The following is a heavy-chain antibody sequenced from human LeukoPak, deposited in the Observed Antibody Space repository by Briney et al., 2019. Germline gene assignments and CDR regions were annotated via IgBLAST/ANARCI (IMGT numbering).Heavy chain of an antibody. D-gene: IGHD3-22*01. Sequence: GGSLRLSCAASGFTLSSHSMNWVRQAPGQGLEWVASISRSSSYIYYADSVKGRFIISRDNAKNSLYLQMNSLRAEDTAVYYCAREHPPSYYFDSNVGDAFDVWGQGTMVTVFS. CDR3: AREHPPSYYFDSNVGDAFDV. CDR1: GFTLSSHS. CDR2: ISRSSSYI. J-gene: IGHJ3*01. V-gene: IGHV3-21*01.